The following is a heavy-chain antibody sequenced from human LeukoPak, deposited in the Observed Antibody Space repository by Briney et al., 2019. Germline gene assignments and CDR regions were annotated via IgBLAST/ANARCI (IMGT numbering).Heavy chain of an antibody. V-gene: IGHV4-4*07. CDR1: GGSISSYY. J-gene: IGHJ3*02. CDR2: IYTSGST. Sequence: SETLSLTCTVSGGSISSYYWSWIRQPAGKGLEGIGRIYTSGSTNYNPSLKSRVTMSVHTSKNQFSLKVSSVTAADTAVYYCASDNYDPGAFDIWGQGTMVTVSS. CDR3: ASDNYDPGAFDI. D-gene: IGHD3-22*01.